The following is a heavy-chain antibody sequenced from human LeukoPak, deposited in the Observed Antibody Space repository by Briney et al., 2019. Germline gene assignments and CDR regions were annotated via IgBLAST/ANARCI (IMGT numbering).Heavy chain of an antibody. CDR3: ARRPAKPYYYYYYYMDV. CDR2: IYYSGST. CDR1: GGSISSSSYY. D-gene: IGHD1-14*01. Sequence: SETLSLTCTVSGGSISSSSYYWGWIRQPPGKGLEWIGSIYYSGSTYYNPSLKSRVTISVDTSKNQFSLKLSSVTAADTAVYYCARRPAKPYYYYYYYMDVWGKGTTVTISS. J-gene: IGHJ6*03. V-gene: IGHV4-39*07.